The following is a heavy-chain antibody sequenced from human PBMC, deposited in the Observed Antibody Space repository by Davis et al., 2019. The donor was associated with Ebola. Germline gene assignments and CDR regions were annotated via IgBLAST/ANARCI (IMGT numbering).Heavy chain of an antibody. CDR2: IYYSGST. D-gene: IGHD6-19*01. Sequence: GSLRLSCAASGFTFSSYWMSWIRQPPGKGLEWIGYIYYSGSTNYNPSLKSRVTISVDTSKNQFSLKLSSVTAADTAVYYCARSTALIAVGDYWGQGTLVTVSS. CDR1: GFTFSSYW. J-gene: IGHJ4*02. CDR3: ARSTALIAVGDY. V-gene: IGHV4-59*01.